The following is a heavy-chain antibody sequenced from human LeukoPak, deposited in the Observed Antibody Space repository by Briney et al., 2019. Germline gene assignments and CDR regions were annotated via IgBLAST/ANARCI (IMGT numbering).Heavy chain of an antibody. J-gene: IGHJ4*02. V-gene: IGHV4-39*01. D-gene: IGHD3-9*01. CDR2: IYYSGST. Sequence: SETLSLTCTVSGGSISSSSYYWGWIRQPPGKGLEWIGSIYYSGSTYYNPSLKSRVTISVDTSKNQFSLKLSSVTAADTAVYYCARGRRAGYDILTGYPAFFDYWGQGTLVTVSS. CDR3: ARGRRAGYDILTGYPAFFDY. CDR1: GGSISSSSYY.